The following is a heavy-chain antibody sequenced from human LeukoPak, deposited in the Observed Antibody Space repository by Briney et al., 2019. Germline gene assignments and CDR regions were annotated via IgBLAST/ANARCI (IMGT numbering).Heavy chain of an antibody. CDR2: IIPFLGTA. CDR1: GGTFSSNA. Sequence: SVKVSCKASGGTFSSNAISWVRQAPGQGLEWMGGIIPFLGTANYAQKFQGRVTITADKSTSTAYMELSSLRSEDTAVYYCARKSKWSGGSCYSCIAFDIWGQGTMVTVSS. J-gene: IGHJ3*02. V-gene: IGHV1-69*06. CDR3: ARKSKWSGGSCYSCIAFDI. D-gene: IGHD2-15*01.